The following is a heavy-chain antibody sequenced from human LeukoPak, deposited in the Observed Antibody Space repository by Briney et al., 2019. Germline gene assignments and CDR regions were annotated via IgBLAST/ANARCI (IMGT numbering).Heavy chain of an antibody. D-gene: IGHD1-26*01. CDR1: GGSFSGYY. Sequence: PSETLSLTCAVYGGSFSGYYWSWIRQPPGKGLEWIGEINHSGSTNYNPSLKSRVTISVDTSKNQFSLKLSSVTAADTAVYYCARSGSWVGYMDVWGKGTTVTVSS. CDR3: ARSGSWVGYMDV. J-gene: IGHJ6*03. V-gene: IGHV4-34*01. CDR2: INHSGST.